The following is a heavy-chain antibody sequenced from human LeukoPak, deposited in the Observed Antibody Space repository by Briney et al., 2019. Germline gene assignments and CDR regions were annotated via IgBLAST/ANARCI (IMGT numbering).Heavy chain of an antibody. D-gene: IGHD3-9*01. J-gene: IGHJ2*01. CDR1: GGSISVGVYW. CDR2: IFSSGST. Sequence: SQTLSLTCTVSGGSISVGVYWWSWLRHHPGKGLEWIGYIFSSGSTNYNPSLKSRVAISVDTSKNQFSLKLSSVTAADTALYYCARDHYDILTGYYTGGYFDLWGRGTLVTVSS. V-gene: IGHV4-31*03. CDR3: ARDHYDILTGYYTGGYFDL.